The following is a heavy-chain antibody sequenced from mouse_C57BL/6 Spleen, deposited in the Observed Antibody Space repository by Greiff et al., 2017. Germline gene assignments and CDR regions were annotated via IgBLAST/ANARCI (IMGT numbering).Heavy chain of an antibody. CDR3: ARSYYYGSSYWYFDV. Sequence: QVQLQQSGAELVKPGASVKMSCKASGYTFTTYPIEWMKQNHGKSLEWIGNFHPYNDDTKYNEKFKGKATLTVEKSSSTVYLERSRLTSDDSAVYYCARSYYYGSSYWYFDVWGTGTTVTVSS. CDR2: FHPYNDDT. CDR1: GYTFTTYP. D-gene: IGHD1-1*01. J-gene: IGHJ1*03. V-gene: IGHV1-47*01.